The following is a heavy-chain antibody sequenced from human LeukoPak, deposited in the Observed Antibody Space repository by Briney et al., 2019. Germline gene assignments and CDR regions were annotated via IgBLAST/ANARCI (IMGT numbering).Heavy chain of an antibody. J-gene: IGHJ4*02. CDR1: GYTFTNYY. D-gene: IGHD3-22*01. V-gene: IGHV1-46*01. CDR2: INPSDGSS. CDR3: ARGQSSANYYFEY. Sequence: ASLKVSCKTSGYTFTNYYMHWVRQAPGQGLAWMGIINPSDGSSTYAQEFQGRVTMTRDTSTSTVYMELNSLRSEDTAVYYCARGQSSANYYFEYWGQGTLVTVSS.